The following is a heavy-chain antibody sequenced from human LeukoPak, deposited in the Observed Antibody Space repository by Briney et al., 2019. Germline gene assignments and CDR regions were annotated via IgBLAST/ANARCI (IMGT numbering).Heavy chain of an antibody. CDR3: ARGRRPSSGYYSVGDAFDI. V-gene: IGHV4-31*03. J-gene: IGHJ3*02. CDR1: GGSISSGGYY. Sequence: SETLSLTCTVSGGSISSGGYYWSWIRQHPGKGLEWIGYIYYSGSTYYNPSLKSRVTISVDTSKSQFSLKLSSVTAADTAVYYCARGRRPSSGYYSVGDAFDIWGQGTMVTVSS. D-gene: IGHD3-22*01. CDR2: IYYSGST.